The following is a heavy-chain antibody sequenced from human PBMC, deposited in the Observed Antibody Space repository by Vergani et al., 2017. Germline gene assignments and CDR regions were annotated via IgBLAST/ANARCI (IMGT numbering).Heavy chain of an antibody. CDR1: GFTFDDYA. CDR3: AKDSKYSSSSLILANDGMDV. Sequence: EVQLVESGGGLVQPGRSLRLSCAASGFTFDDYAMHWVRQAPGKGLEWVSGISWNSGSIGYADSVKGRFTISRDNAKNSLYLQMNSLRAEDTALYYCAKDSKYSSSSLILANDGMDVWGQGTTVTVSS. J-gene: IGHJ6*02. V-gene: IGHV3-9*01. CDR2: ISWNSGSI. D-gene: IGHD6-6*01.